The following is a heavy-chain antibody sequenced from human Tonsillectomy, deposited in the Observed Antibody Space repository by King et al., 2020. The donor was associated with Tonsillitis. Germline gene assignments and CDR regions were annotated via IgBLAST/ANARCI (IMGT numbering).Heavy chain of an antibody. CDR3: ARVDYGGNSGYYFDY. V-gene: IGHV3-11*06. CDR2: ISSSSSST. Sequence: VQLVESGGGLVKPGGSLRLSCAASGFTFSDYYMSWIRQAPGKGLEWVSYISSSSSSTNYADSVKGRFTISRDNAKNSLYLQMNSLRADDTAMYYCARVDYGGNSGYYFDYWGQGTLVTVSS. CDR1: GFTFSDYY. D-gene: IGHD4-23*01. J-gene: IGHJ4*02.